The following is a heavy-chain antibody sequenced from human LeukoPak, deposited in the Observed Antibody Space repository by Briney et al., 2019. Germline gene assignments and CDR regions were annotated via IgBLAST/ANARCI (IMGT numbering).Heavy chain of an antibody. CDR1: GFTFSSYW. D-gene: IGHD2-15*01. Sequence: QPGGSLRLSCAASGFTFSSYWMSWVRQAPGKGLEWVANIKQDGSEKYYVDSVKGRFTISRDNAKNSLYLQMNSLRAEDTAVYYCARLRVVVDAYYYYYYYMGVWGKGTTVTVSS. CDR2: IKQDGSEK. CDR3: ARLRVVVDAYYYYYYYMGV. V-gene: IGHV3-7*01. J-gene: IGHJ6*03.